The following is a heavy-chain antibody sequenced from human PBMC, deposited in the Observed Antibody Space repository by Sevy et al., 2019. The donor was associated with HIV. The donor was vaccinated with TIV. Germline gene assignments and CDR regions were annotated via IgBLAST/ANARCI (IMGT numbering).Heavy chain of an antibody. CDR1: GFTFSKYS. CDR2: FSFGCGKI. CDR3: AREGCTKPHDY. J-gene: IGHJ4*02. D-gene: IGHD2-8*01. Sequence: GGSLRLSCAASGFTFSKYSMSWICQTPGKGLEWVSTFSFGCGKINYADSVKGRFTISRDDSRNTFYLQMNSLRAEDTAIYYCAREGCTKPHDYWGQRTVVTVSS. V-gene: IGHV3-23*01.